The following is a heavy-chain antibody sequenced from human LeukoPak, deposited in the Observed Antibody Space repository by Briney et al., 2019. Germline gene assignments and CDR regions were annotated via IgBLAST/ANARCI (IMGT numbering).Heavy chain of an antibody. Sequence: PSETLSLTCTVSGYSISSTYYGAWIRQPPGKGLEWIATFSHSGNTYYTPSLESRLTISLDTSKNHFSLRLSSVTVADTAVYYCARVNAPVATFDYWGLGTLVAVSS. V-gene: IGHV4-38-2*02. CDR2: FSHSGNT. D-gene: IGHD1-1*01. CDR1: GYSISSTYY. J-gene: IGHJ4*02. CDR3: ARVNAPVATFDY.